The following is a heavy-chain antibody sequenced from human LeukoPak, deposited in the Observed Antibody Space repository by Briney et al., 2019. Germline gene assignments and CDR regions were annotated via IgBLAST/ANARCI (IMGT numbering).Heavy chain of an antibody. CDR3: ATEAMGSSTLVRGLLEH. J-gene: IGHJ4*02. CDR1: GDTFSGYF. V-gene: IGHV1-2*02. CDR2: INPKSGGT. D-gene: IGHD3-10*01. Sequence: GASVKVSCKTSGDTFSGYFMHWVRQAPGQGLEWMGWINPKSGGTNYAQKFLGRVTMTRDTSISTAYMEVSRLRSDDTAMYFCATEAMGSSTLVRGLLEHWGQGTLVTVSA.